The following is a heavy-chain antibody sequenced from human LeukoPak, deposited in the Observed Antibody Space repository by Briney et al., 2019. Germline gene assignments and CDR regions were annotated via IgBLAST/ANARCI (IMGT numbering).Heavy chain of an antibody. V-gene: IGHV4-30-4*01. CDR1: GGSISSGDYY. D-gene: IGHD3-10*01. J-gene: IGHJ4*02. CDR2: IYYSGST. Sequence: SETLSLTCTVSGGSISSGDYYWSWIRQPPGKGLEWIGYIYYSGSTYYNPSLKSRVTISVDTSKNQFSLKLSSVTAADTAVYYCAREERDYYGSGSYYSFFDYWGQGTLVTVSS. CDR3: AREERDYYGSGSYYSFFDY.